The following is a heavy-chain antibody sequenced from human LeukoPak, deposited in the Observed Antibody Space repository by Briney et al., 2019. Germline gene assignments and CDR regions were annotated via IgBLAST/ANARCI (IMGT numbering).Heavy chain of an antibody. J-gene: IGHJ4*02. Sequence: SETLSLTCTVSGGSISSYYWSWIRQSPGKGLEWIGYIYYSGSTNFNPSLKSRVTISVDTSKNQFSLKLSSVTAADTAVYYCASSGYYYVIDYWGQGTLVTVSS. D-gene: IGHD3-22*01. CDR1: GGSISSYY. CDR3: ASSGYYYVIDY. CDR2: IYYSGST. V-gene: IGHV4-59*01.